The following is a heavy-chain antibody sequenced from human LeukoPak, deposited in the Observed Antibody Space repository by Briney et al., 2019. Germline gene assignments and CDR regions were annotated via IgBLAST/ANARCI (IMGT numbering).Heavy chain of an antibody. J-gene: IGHJ5*02. Sequence: GASVKVSCKASGYTFTSYDINWVRQATGQGLEWMGWMNPNSGNTGYAQKFQGRVAMTRNTSISTAYMELGSLRSEDTAVYYCARGKRYFDWLLPFWFDPWGQGTLVTVSS. CDR1: GYTFTSYD. CDR3: ARGKRYFDWLLPFWFDP. CDR2: MNPNSGNT. D-gene: IGHD3-9*01. V-gene: IGHV1-8*01.